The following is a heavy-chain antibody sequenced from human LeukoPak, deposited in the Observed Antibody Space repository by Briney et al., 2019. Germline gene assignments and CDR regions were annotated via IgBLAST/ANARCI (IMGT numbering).Heavy chain of an antibody. CDR1: GGSISSGNW. D-gene: IGHD3-9*01. CDR2: IYHSGNT. CDR3: AREGDYDILTGYYFIDS. Sequence: SGTLSLTCAVSGGSISSGNWWSWVRQPPGKGLEWIGEIYHSGNTNYNPPLKSRVTISVDWSKNHFSLKLSSVTAADTAVYYCAREGDYDILTGYYFIDSWGQGTLVTVSS. J-gene: IGHJ4*02. V-gene: IGHV4-4*02.